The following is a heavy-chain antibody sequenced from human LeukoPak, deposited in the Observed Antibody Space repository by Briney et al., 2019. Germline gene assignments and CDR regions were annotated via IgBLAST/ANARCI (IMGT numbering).Heavy chain of an antibody. Sequence: PGGSLRLSCAASGFTFSSYSMNWVRQAPGKGLEWVSSISSSSSYIYYADSVKGRFTISRDNAKNSLYLQMNSLRAEDTAVYYCARDNGQAVFGVVYDEDDAFDIWGQGTMVTVSS. CDR1: GFTFSSYS. J-gene: IGHJ3*02. D-gene: IGHD3-3*01. V-gene: IGHV3-21*01. CDR2: ISSSSSYI. CDR3: ARDNGQAVFGVVYDEDDAFDI.